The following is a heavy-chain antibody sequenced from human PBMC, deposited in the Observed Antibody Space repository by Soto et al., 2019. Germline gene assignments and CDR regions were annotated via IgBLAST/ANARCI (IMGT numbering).Heavy chain of an antibody. Sequence: QVQLVQSGAEVKKPGSSVKVSCKASGGTFSTDSISWVRQAPGQGLEGMGGIIPMFGTANNAQKFQGRVTITAEESTSTAYTELRRLRAEHPAVFFCAGEIDGYYGMDVWGQGTTVTVAS. V-gene: IGHV1-69*12. J-gene: IGHJ6*02. CDR3: AGEIDGYYGMDV. CDR1: GGTFSTDS. CDR2: IIPMFGTA.